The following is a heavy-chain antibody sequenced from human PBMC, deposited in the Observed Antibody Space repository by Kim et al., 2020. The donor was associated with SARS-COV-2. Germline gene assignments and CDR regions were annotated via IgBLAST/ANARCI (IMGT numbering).Heavy chain of an antibody. J-gene: IGHJ4*02. CDR3: AKAPADGDYYY. CDR2: IGCGGSNK. Sequence: GGSLRLSCAASGFIFRTYGMHWVRQAPGKGLEWVAFIGCGGSNKYYADSVKGRFTISRDNSKNTLYLQMNSLRAEDTAVYYCAKAPADGDYYYCGQGTLVTASP. V-gene: IGHV3-30*02. CDR1: GFIFRTYG. D-gene: IGHD4-17*01.